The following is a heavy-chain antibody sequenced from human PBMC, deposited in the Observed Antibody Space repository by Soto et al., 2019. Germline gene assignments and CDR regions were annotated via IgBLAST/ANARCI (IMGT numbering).Heavy chain of an antibody. CDR3: ARVLYYGSGSYSPYGMDV. CDR1: GVSFNNNG. D-gene: IGHD3-10*01. V-gene: IGHV1-69*01. Sequence: QVQLVQSGAEVKKPGSSVKVSCKPSGVSFNNNGIGWVRQAPGHGLEWMGGVSPPFRTSNYARKFQGRISITADASTGTVNMELSSLTSEDTAQYYCARVLYYGSGSYSPYGMDVWGHGTTVTVSS. CDR2: VSPPFRTS. J-gene: IGHJ6*02.